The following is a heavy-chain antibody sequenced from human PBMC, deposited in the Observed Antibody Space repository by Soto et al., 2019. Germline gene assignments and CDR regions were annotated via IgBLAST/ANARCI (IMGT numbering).Heavy chain of an antibody. CDR2: IIPIFGTA. V-gene: IGHV1-69*13. CDR3: ARARILAGGMDV. J-gene: IGHJ6*02. Sequence: SVEVSCKASGGTFSSYAISWVRQAPGQGLEWMGGIIPIFGTANYAQKFQGRVTITADESTSTAYMELSSLRSEDTAVYYCARARILAGGMDVWGQGTTVTVSS. CDR1: GGTFSSYA. D-gene: IGHD2-15*01.